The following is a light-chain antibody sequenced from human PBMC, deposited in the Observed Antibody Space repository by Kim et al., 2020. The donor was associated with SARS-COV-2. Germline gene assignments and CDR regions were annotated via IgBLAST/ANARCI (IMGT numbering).Light chain of an antibody. V-gene: IGLV2-14*03. CDR3: CSYTGSTTRYV. CDR2: DVT. J-gene: IGLJ1*01. Sequence: QSALTQPASVSGSPGQSITISCTGSSSDVGGYNYVSWYQQYPGKAPKLMIYDVTSRPSGVSNRFSGSKSGNTASLTISGLQAEDEADYYCCSYTGSTTRYVFGSGTQVTVL. CDR1: SSDVGGYNY.